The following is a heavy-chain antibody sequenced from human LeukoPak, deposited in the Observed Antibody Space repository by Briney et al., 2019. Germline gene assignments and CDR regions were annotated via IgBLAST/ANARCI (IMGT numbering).Heavy chain of an antibody. CDR3: ARLQSDDSGSWAMDV. CDR2: IYPGDSDT. D-gene: IGHD1-26*01. V-gene: IGHV5-51*01. J-gene: IGHJ6*03. CDR1: GYRFTSYW. Sequence: LGESLKISCKGSGYRFTSYWIGWVRQMPGKGLEWMGIIYPGDSDTRYSPSFQGQVTISADKSISTAYLQWSSLKASDTAMYYCARLQSDDSGSWAMDVWGKGTTVTISS.